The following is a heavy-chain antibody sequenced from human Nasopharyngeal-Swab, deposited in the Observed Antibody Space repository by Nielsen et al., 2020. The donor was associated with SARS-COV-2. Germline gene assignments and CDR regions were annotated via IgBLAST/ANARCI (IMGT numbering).Heavy chain of an antibody. Sequence: GGSLRLSCAASGFTFSSYEMNWVRQAPGKGLEWVSYISSSGSTIYYADSVKGRFTISRDNAKNSLYLQMNSLRAEDTAVYYCARDHSGSYAYYGIDVWGQGTTVTVSS. CDR2: ISSSGSTI. J-gene: IGHJ6*02. V-gene: IGHV3-48*03. CDR1: GFTFSSYE. D-gene: IGHD1-26*01. CDR3: ARDHSGSYAYYGIDV.